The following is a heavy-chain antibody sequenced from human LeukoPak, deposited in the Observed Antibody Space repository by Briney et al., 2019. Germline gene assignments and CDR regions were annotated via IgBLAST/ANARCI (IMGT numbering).Heavy chain of an antibody. CDR2: INPNSGDT. D-gene: IGHD2-2*02. V-gene: IGHV1-2*02. CDR1: GYTFTGYY. CDR3: AREGYCGSTSCYSQEKHFDY. Sequence: ASVKVSCKASGYTFTGYYMHWVRQAPGQGLEWMGWINPNSGDTKYAQKFQGRVTITRDTSISTAYMELSRLRSDDTAVYYCAREGYCGSTSCYSQEKHFDYWGQGTLVTVSS. J-gene: IGHJ4*02.